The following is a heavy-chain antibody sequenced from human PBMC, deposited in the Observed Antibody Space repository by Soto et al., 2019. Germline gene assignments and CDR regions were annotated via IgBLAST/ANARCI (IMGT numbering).Heavy chain of an antibody. D-gene: IGHD3-22*01. CDR1: GFAFSSYG. Sequence: LRLSCAASGFAFSSYGMHWVCQAPGKGLEGVAVIWYDGSNKYYADSVKGRFTISRDNSKNTLYLQMNSLRAEDTAVYYCARDSQAYYDRSGYYPSGDNWFEPWGQGTLVTVSS. CDR2: IWYDGSNK. J-gene: IGHJ5*02. CDR3: ARDSQAYYDRSGYYPSGDNWFEP. V-gene: IGHV3-33*01.